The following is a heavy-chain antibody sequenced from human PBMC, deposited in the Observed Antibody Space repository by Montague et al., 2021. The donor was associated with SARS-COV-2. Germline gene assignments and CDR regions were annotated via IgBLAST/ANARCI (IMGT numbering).Heavy chain of an antibody. CDR3: ARGPSRLATQEFYFGY. V-gene: IGHV4-34*01. J-gene: IGHJ4*02. CDR2: IRHYGSP. CDR1: GGSFGGYY. D-gene: IGHD5-24*01. Sequence: SETLSLTCVVYGGSFGGYYWTWIRQTPGKGLEWIGEIRHYGSPNYNPSVNPSLKSRVTMSIDTSKNQFSLRLTSVTAADTAVYYCARGPSRLATQEFYFGYWGQGTLVSVSS.